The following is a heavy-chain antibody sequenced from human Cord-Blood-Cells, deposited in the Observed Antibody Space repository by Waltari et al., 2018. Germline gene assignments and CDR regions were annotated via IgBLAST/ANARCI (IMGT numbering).Heavy chain of an antibody. V-gene: IGHV1-69*01. CDR3: ARGRTGSAFDI. J-gene: IGHJ3*02. D-gene: IGHD2-15*01. Sequence: QVQLVQSGAEVKKPGSSVKVSCKASGGTFSSYAISWVRQAPGQGLEWMGGIIPIFVTANYAQKFQSRVTITADESTSTAYMELGSIRSEDMAVYYWARGRTGSAFDIWGQGTMVTVSS. CDR2: IIPIFVTA. CDR1: GGTFSSYA.